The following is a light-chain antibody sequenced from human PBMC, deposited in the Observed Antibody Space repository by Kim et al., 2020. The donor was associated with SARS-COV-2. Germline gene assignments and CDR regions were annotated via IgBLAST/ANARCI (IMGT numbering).Light chain of an antibody. V-gene: IGLV2-14*01. J-gene: IGLJ3*02. CDR1: SSDIGNYNF. Sequence: QSALTQPASVSGSPGQSITISCTGTSSDIGNYNFVSWSQQHPGKAPKLLIYDVSKRPSGVSDRFSGSKSGNTASLTISGLQAEDEADYYCSSHIGSSTWVFGGVTHLTVL. CDR2: DVS. CDR3: SSHIGSSTWV.